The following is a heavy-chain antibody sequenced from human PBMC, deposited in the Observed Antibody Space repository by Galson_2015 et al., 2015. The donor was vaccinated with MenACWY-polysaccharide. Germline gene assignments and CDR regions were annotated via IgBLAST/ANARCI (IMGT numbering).Heavy chain of an antibody. CDR3: AKDSTDFWSVAGRFDH. D-gene: IGHD3-3*01. Sequence: SLRLSCAASGFTFTSYAMSWVRQAPGKWLEWVSAIRSSGANTYYADSVKGRFTISRDNSKNTLYLQMNSLRAEDTAVYYCAKDSTDFWSVAGRFDHWGQGTLVTVSS. V-gene: IGHV3-23*01. CDR1: GFTFTSYA. J-gene: IGHJ5*02. CDR2: IRSSGANT.